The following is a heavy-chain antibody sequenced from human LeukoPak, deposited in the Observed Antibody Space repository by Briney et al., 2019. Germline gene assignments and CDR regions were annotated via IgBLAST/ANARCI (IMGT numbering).Heavy chain of an antibody. Sequence: ASVKVSCKASGYTFTGYHIHWVRQAPGQGLEWMGRINPYSGDTNFAQKFQGRVTMTRDTSISTAYMELSRLRSDDTAVYYCATSRGPVTKTTTRDFDYWGQGTLVTVSS. J-gene: IGHJ4*02. V-gene: IGHV1-2*06. D-gene: IGHD4-11*01. CDR1: GYTFTGYH. CDR2: INPYSGDT. CDR3: ATSRGPVTKTTTRDFDY.